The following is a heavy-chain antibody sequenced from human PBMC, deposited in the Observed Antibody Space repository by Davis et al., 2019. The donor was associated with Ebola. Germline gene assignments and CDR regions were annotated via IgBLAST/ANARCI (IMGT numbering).Heavy chain of an antibody. CDR3: ARGIAVAGGFDY. CDR1: GYTFTSYG. V-gene: IGHV1-18*01. D-gene: IGHD6-19*01. J-gene: IGHJ4*02. CDR2: ISAYNGNT. Sequence: AASVKVSCKASGYTFTSYGISWVRQAPGQGLEWMGWISAYNGNTKYSQKFQGRVTITRDTSASTAYMELSSLRSEDTAVYYCARGIAVAGGFDYWGQGTLVTVSS.